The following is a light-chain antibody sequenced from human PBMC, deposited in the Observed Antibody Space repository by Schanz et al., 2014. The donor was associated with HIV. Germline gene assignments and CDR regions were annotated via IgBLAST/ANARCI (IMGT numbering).Light chain of an antibody. CDR2: DVT. Sequence: QSALTQPASMSGSPGQSITISCNGTNIDIGGYNLVSWYQHHPGKAPKLMIYDVTKRPSGVSNRFSGSKSGNTASLTVSGLQAEDEADYYCVSYTGTNNPVFGGGTKLTVL. V-gene: IGLV2-14*02. J-gene: IGLJ2*01. CDR1: NIDIGGYNL. CDR3: VSYTGTNNPV.